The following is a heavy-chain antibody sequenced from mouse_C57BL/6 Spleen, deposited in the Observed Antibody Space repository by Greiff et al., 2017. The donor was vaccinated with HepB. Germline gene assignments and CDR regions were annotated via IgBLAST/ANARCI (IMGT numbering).Heavy chain of an antibody. CDR3: ARLPHITTGVDY. V-gene: IGHV1-80*01. Sequence: VQLQESGAELVKPGASVKISCKASGYAFSSYWMNWVKQRPGKGLEWIGQIYPGDGDTNYNGKFKGKATLTADKSSSTAYMQLSSLTSEDSAVYFCARLPHITTGVDYWGQGTTLTVSS. CDR2: IYPGDGDT. D-gene: IGHD1-1*01. J-gene: IGHJ2*01. CDR1: GYAFSSYW.